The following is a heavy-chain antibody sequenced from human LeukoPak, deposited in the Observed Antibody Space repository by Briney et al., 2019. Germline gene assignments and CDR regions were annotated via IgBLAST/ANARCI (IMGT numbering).Heavy chain of an antibody. Sequence: KPGGSLRLSCAASGFTFSTYNMNWVRQAPGMGLEWVSSISSSSIYIYYADSVKGRFTISRDNAKNSLYLQMNSLRAEDTAVYYCARRTGSGSTNAFDYWGQGTLVTVSS. CDR3: ARRTGSGSTNAFDY. V-gene: IGHV3-21*06. D-gene: IGHD6-19*01. CDR2: ISSSSIYI. CDR1: GFTFSTYN. J-gene: IGHJ4*02.